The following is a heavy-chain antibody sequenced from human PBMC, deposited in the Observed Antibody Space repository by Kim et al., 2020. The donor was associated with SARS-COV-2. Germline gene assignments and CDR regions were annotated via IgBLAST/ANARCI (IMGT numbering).Heavy chain of an antibody. V-gene: IGHV3-23*01. CDR2: ISGSGGST. J-gene: IGHJ6*02. CDR1: GFTFSSYA. Sequence: GGSLRLSCAASGFTFSSYAMSWVRQAPGKGLEWVSAISGSGGSTYYADSVKGRFTISRDNSKNTLYLQMNSLRAEDTAVYYCAKAEKTTTVTTGTYYYYYRMDVWGQGTTVTVSS. CDR3: AKAEKTTTVTTGTYYYYYRMDV. D-gene: IGHD4-17*01.